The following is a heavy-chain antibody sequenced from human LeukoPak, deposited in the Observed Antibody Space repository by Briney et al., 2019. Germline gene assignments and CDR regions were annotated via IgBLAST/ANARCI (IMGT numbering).Heavy chain of an antibody. CDR2: IIPIFGTA. CDR1: VGTFSSYA. D-gene: IGHD3-3*01. V-gene: IGHV1-69*05. CDR3: ARDRSYDFWSGYHDSPYYFDY. J-gene: IGHJ4*02. Sequence: SVTVSCKASVGTFSSYAISWVRQAPGQGLEWMGGIIPIFGTANYAQKFQGRVTITTDESTSTAYMELSSLRSEDTAVYYCARDRSYDFWSGYHDSPYYFDYWGQGTLVTVSS.